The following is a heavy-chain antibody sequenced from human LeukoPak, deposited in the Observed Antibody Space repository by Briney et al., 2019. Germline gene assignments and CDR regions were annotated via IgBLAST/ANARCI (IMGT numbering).Heavy chain of an antibody. CDR2: ISGDGTYM. CDR1: GFTFSSYA. D-gene: IGHD7-27*01. J-gene: IGHJ4*02. CDR3: AKGQNWGSVYFDY. Sequence: GGSLRLSCAASGFTFSSYAMSWVRQAPGKGLEWVSAISGDGTYMMYADSVKGRLTISRGNSKSTLYLQMNSPRAEDTAVYYCAKGQNWGSVYFDYWGQGTLVTVSS. V-gene: IGHV3-23*01.